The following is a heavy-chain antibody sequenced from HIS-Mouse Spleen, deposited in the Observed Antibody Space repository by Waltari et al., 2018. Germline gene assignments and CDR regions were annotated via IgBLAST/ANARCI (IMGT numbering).Heavy chain of an antibody. CDR3: AREIPYSSSWYDWYFDL. CDR1: GGSISSNSYH. D-gene: IGHD6-13*01. Sequence: QLQLQESGPGLVKPSETLSLTCTVSGGSISSNSYHWAWLRQPPGKGLEWIGSIYYSGSTYYNPSLKSRVTISVDTSKNQFSLKLSSVTAADTAVYYCAREIPYSSSWYDWYFDLWGRGTLVTVSS. CDR2: IYYSGST. J-gene: IGHJ2*01. V-gene: IGHV4-39*07.